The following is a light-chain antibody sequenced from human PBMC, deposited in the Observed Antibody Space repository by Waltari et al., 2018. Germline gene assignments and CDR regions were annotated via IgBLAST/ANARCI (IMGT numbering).Light chain of an antibody. CDR3: QQSDSIPRT. CDR1: QSISSF. J-gene: IGKJ4*01. CDR2: AAS. V-gene: IGKV1-39*01. Sequence: DIQMTQSPSSLSASVGDRLTITCRASQSISSFLNWYHQKLGKAPKILIYAASSLQSRVPSRCSCSGAVTDFTLTISSLQPEDFATYYCQQSDSIPRTFGGGTKVEIK.